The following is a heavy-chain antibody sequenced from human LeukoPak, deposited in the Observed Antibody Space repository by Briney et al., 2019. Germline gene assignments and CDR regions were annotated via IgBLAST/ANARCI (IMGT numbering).Heavy chain of an antibody. V-gene: IGHV4-59*01. CDR1: GGSISNFY. CDR3: ARVRNIAMDKYYFDY. Sequence: SETLSLTCIVSGGSISNFYWSWIRQPPGKGLEYIGYISYSGSTNYNPSLKSRVTISVDTSKNQFSLKLSSVTAADTAVYYCARVRNIAMDKYYFDYWGQGTLVTVSS. D-gene: IGHD5-18*01. CDR2: ISYSGST. J-gene: IGHJ4*02.